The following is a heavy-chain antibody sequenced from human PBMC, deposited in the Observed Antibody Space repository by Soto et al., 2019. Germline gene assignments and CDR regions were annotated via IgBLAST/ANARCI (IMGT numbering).Heavy chain of an antibody. CDR2: ISSSGGST. CDR3: AKGYGFRGYDPTDAFDI. J-gene: IGHJ3*02. CDR1: GSTLSDYY. V-gene: IGHV3-23*01. Sequence: GGSLRPSCAASGSTLSDYYMRWIRQAPGKGLEWVSGISSSGGSTNYANTVKGRFTITRDNSKNTLYLQMNRLRAEDTAVYYCAKGYGFRGYDPTDAFDIWGQGTMVTVSS. D-gene: IGHD5-12*01.